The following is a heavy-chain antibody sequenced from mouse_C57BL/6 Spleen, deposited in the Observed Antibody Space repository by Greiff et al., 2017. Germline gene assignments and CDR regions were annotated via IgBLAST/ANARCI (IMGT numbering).Heavy chain of an antibody. CDR3: ARSPYYCGSSPYAMDY. CDR2: IYPGDGDT. Sequence: QVQLQQSGAELVKPGASVKISCKASGYAFSSYWMNWVKQRPGKGLEWIGQIYPGDGDTTYNGKFKGKATLTADKSSSTAYMQLSSLTSEDSAVYFCARSPYYCGSSPYAMDYWGQGTSVTVSS. V-gene: IGHV1-80*01. J-gene: IGHJ4*01. CDR1: GYAFSSYW. D-gene: IGHD1-1*01.